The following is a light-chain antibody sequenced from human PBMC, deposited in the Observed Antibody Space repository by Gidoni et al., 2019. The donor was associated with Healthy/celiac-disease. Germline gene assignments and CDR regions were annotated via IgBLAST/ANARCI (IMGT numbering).Light chain of an antibody. J-gene: IGKJ3*01. CDR1: QSISSY. CDR3: QQSYSTPET. Sequence: DIQMTQSPSSLSASEGDRVTITCRASQSISSYLNWYQQKPGKAPKLLIYAASSLQSGVPSRFSGGGSGTDFTLTISSLQPEDFATYYCQQSYSTPETFGPGTKVDIK. CDR2: AAS. V-gene: IGKV1-39*01.